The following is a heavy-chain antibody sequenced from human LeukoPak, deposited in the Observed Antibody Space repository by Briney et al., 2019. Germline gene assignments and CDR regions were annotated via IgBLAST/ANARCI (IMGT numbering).Heavy chain of an antibody. Sequence: SVKVSCKASGGTFSSYAISWVRQAPGQGLEWMGGIIPIFGTANYAQKFQGRVTITADKSTSTAYMELSSLRSEDTAVYYCARAKYCGSGSYYKGAYYFDYWGQGTLVTVSS. CDR3: ARAKYCGSGSYYKGAYYFDY. J-gene: IGHJ4*02. D-gene: IGHD3-10*01. CDR1: GGTFSSYA. CDR2: IIPIFGTA. V-gene: IGHV1-69*06.